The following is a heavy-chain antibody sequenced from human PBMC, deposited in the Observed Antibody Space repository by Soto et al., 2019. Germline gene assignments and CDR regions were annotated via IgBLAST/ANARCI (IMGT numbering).Heavy chain of an antibody. CDR1: GYTFTSYG. CDR2: ISAYNGNT. J-gene: IGHJ5*02. V-gene: IGHV1-18*04. D-gene: IGHD4-17*01. CDR3: ARIHDYGDYAWFDP. Sequence: ASVKFSCKASGYTFTSYGISWVRQAPGQGLEWMGWISAYNGNTNYAQKLQGRVTMTTDTSTSTAYMELRSLRSDDTAVYYCARIHDYGDYAWFDPWGQGTLVTVSS.